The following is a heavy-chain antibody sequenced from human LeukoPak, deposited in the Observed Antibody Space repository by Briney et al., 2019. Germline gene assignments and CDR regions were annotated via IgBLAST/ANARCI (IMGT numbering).Heavy chain of an antibody. Sequence: ASVKVSCKASGGTFSSYAISWVRQAPGQGLEWMGGIIPIFGTANYAQKFQGGVTITADESTSTAYMELSSLRSEDTAVYYCARGQDRGWYSDWFDPWGQGTLVTVSS. J-gene: IGHJ5*02. CDR2: IIPIFGTA. D-gene: IGHD6-19*01. V-gene: IGHV1-69*13. CDR3: ARGQDRGWYSDWFDP. CDR1: GGTFSSYA.